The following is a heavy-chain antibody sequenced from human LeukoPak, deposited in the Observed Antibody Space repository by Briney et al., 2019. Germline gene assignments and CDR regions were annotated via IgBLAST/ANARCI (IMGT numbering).Heavy chain of an antibody. D-gene: IGHD3-10*01. Sequence: GASVKVSCKASGYTFINYNIAWVRQAPGQGLQWMGWISAYSGDTNYGQKVQGRVAMTTDTSTRTAYMELRGLRSDDTAVYYCARDVFEGFGERVIDAFDIWGQGTLVTVSS. CDR1: GYTFINYN. V-gene: IGHV1-18*01. CDR3: ARDVFEGFGERVIDAFDI. J-gene: IGHJ3*02. CDR2: ISAYSGDT.